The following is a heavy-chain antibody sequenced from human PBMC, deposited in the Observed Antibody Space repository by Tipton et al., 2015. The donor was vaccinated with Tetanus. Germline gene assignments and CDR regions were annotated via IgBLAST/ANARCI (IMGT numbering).Heavy chain of an antibody. CDR3: AKGGGGTSSWPFDY. CDR1: GFTFSSYW. D-gene: IGHD6-13*01. Sequence: SLRLSCTASGFTFSSYWMSWVRQAPGKGLEWVASVKQDGSEKLYVDSVKGRFTISRDNAKTSLYLQMNSLRAEDTALYYCAKGGGGTSSWPFDYWGQGTLVTVSS. V-gene: IGHV3-7*03. J-gene: IGHJ4*02. CDR2: VKQDGSEK.